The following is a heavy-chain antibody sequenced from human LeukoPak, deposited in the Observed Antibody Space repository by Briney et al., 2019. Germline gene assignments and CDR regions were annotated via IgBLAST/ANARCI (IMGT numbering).Heavy chain of an antibody. V-gene: IGHV1-2*02. CDR2: INPNSGGT. Sequence: ASVKVSCKASGYTFTGYYMHWVRQAPGQGLEGMGWINPNSGGTNYAQKFQGRVTITADESTSTAYMELSSLRSEDTAVYYCARGIAAAGIFWSQASYFDYWGQGTLVTVSS. J-gene: IGHJ4*02. CDR3: ARGIAAAGIFWSQASYFDY. CDR1: GYTFTGYY. D-gene: IGHD6-13*01.